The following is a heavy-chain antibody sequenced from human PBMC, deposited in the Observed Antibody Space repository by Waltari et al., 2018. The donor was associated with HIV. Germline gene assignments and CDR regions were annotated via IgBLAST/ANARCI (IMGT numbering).Heavy chain of an antibody. CDR3: ARDLGTGYSYGSDCFDY. J-gene: IGHJ4*02. CDR2: ISGSGAYP. V-gene: IGHV3-23*01. D-gene: IGHD5-18*01. Sequence: EVQLLESGGGLVQPGGSLRLSCAASGFTFTSYAISWVRQAPGKGLEWVSTISGSGAYPYYADSVTGRFTISRDNSKNTLFLQMSSLRAEDTAVYYCARDLGTGYSYGSDCFDYWGQGTLVTVSS. CDR1: GFTFTSYA.